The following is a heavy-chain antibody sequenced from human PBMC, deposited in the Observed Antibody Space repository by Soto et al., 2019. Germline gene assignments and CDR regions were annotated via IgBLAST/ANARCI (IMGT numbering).Heavy chain of an antibody. Sequence: ASVKVSCKASGYTFTSYGISWVRQAPGQGLEWMGWINAGNGNTKYSQKFQGRVTITRDTSASTAYMELSSLRSEDTAVYYCARDLWLVLGYFDYWGQGTLVTVSS. CDR3: ARDLWLVLGYFDY. V-gene: IGHV1-3*01. J-gene: IGHJ4*02. D-gene: IGHD6-19*01. CDR1: GYTFTSYG. CDR2: INAGNGNT.